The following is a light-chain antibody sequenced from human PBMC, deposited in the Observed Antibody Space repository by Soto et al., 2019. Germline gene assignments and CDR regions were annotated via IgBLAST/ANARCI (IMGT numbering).Light chain of an antibody. Sequence: EIVLTQSPGTLSLSPGERATLSCRASQSVSSSNLAWYQQKPGQAPRLLIYGASTRATGIPARFSGSGSGTEFTLTISSLQSEDFAVYYCQQYNNWPGTFGQGTKVDI. CDR2: GAS. CDR1: QSVSSSN. V-gene: IGKV3-15*01. J-gene: IGKJ1*01. CDR3: QQYNNWPGT.